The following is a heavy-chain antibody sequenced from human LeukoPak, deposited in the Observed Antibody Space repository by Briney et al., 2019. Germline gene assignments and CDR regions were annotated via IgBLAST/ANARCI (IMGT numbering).Heavy chain of an antibody. CDR1: GYTFSAYY. CDR2: VSPAGGGS. D-gene: IGHD5-18*01. CDR3: ARGTPVNGFGYTLSWFDP. J-gene: IGHJ5*02. V-gene: IGHV1-2*02. Sequence: EASVTVSCTASGYTFSAYYIHWVRQAPGQGLEWMGWVSPAGGGSNSAQKFQDRFTMTWDTSISTAYMELRGLTSDDTAVYSCARGTPVNGFGYTLSWFDPWGQGTLVTVSS.